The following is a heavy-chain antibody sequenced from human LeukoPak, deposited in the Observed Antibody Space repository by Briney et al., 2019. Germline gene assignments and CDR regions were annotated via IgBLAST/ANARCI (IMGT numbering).Heavy chain of an antibody. Sequence: SVKVSCKASGGTFSSYAISWVRQAPGQGLEWMGGIIPIFGTANYAQKFQGRVTITADESTSTAYMELSSLRFEDTAVYYCAREWGYCSSTSCPPGYWGQGTLVTVSS. V-gene: IGHV1-69*13. J-gene: IGHJ4*02. CDR3: AREWGYCSSTSCPPGY. D-gene: IGHD2-2*01. CDR2: IIPIFGTA. CDR1: GGTFSSYA.